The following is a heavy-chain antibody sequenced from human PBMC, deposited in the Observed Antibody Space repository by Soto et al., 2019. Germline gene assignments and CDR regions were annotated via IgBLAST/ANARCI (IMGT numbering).Heavy chain of an antibody. CDR2: ISYDGSNK. V-gene: IGHV3-30-3*01. D-gene: IGHD1-26*01. Sequence: QVQLVESGGGVVQPGRSLRLSCAASGFTFSSYAMHWVRQAPGKGLEWVAVISYDGSNKYYADSVKGRFTISRDNSKNRLYRQMNSLRAEDTAVYYCASGSYYEFDYWGQGTLVTVSS. CDR3: ASGSYYEFDY. J-gene: IGHJ4*02. CDR1: GFTFSSYA.